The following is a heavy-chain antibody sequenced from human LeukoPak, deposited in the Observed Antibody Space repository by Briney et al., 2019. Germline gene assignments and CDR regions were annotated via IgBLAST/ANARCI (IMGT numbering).Heavy chain of an antibody. V-gene: IGHV3-7*03. CDR2: IKQDGSEK. D-gene: IGHD3-22*01. CDR1: GFTFSSYA. Sequence: GGSLRLSCAASGFTFSSYAMSWVRQAPRKGLEWVANIKQDGSEKYYVDSVKGRFTISRDNAKNSLYLQMNYLRAEDTAVYYCARDKGDYDTSGSLFVFGGQGTLVTVSS. CDR3: ARDKGDYDTSGSLFVF. J-gene: IGHJ4*02.